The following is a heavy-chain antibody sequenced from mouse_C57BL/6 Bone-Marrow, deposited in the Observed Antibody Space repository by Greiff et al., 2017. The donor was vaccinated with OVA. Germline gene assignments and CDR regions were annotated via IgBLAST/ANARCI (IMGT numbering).Heavy chain of an antibody. D-gene: IGHD1-1*01. Sequence: VKLMESGPGLVAPSQSLSITCTVSGFSLTSYGVHWVRQPPGKGLEWLVVIWSDGSTTYNSALKSRLSISKDNSKSQVFLKMNSLQTDDTAMYYCARRGYGSSYGAMDYWGQGTSVTVSS. CDR3: ARRGYGSSYGAMDY. V-gene: IGHV2-6*03. J-gene: IGHJ4*01. CDR2: IWSDGST. CDR1: GFSLTSYG.